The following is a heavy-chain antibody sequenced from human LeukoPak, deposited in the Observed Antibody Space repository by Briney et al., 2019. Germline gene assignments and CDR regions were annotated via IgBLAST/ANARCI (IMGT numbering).Heavy chain of an antibody. CDR1: GFTFSNYW. V-gene: IGHV3-74*01. CDR3: GKEEGYWLDP. CDR2: INTDGRST. J-gene: IGHJ5*02. Sequence: GGSLRLSCAASGFTFSNYWMHWVRQARGKGLVWVSRINTDGRSTYYADSVKGRFTISRDSAKNTLYLQMNSLRAEDTALYYCGKEEGYWLDPWGQGTLVTVSS.